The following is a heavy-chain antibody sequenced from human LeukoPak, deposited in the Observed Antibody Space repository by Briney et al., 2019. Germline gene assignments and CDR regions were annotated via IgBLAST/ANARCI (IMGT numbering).Heavy chain of an antibody. CDR2: ISSSSSYI. CDR3: ARSHRKTYYYDSSGYCYY. D-gene: IGHD3-22*01. J-gene: IGHJ4*02. CDR1: GFTFSSYS. Sequence: GGSLRLSCAASGFTFSSYSMNRVRQAPGKGLEWVSSISSSSSYIYYADSVKGRFTISRDNAKNSLYLQMNSLRAEDTAVYYCARSHRKTYYYDSSGYCYYWGQGTLVTVSS. V-gene: IGHV3-21*01.